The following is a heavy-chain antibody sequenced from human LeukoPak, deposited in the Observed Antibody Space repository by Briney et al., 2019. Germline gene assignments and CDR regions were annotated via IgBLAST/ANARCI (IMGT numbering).Heavy chain of an antibody. CDR2: INPSGGST. Sequence: ASVMVSCKASGYTFTSYYMHWVRQAPGQGLEWMGIINPSGGSTSYAQKFQGRVTMTRDMSTSTVYMELSSLRSEDTAVYYCARAQSVTMIVGGWFDPWGQGTLVTVSS. V-gene: IGHV1-46*01. D-gene: IGHD3-22*01. CDR3: ARAQSVTMIVGGWFDP. CDR1: GYTFTSYY. J-gene: IGHJ5*02.